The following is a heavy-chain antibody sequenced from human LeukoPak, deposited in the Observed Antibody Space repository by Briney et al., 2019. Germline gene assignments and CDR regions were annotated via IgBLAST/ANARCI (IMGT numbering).Heavy chain of an antibody. V-gene: IGHV4-59*01. Sequence: SETLSLTCTVSGGSMSGYFWSWIRQPPGKGLEWIGYIYYSGSTNYNPSLKSRVTISVDTSKNQFSLKLSSVTAADTAVYYCARSITSSWYGDFQHWGQGTLVSVSS. D-gene: IGHD6-13*01. CDR2: IYYSGST. CDR1: GGSMSGYF. CDR3: ARSITSSWYGDFQH. J-gene: IGHJ1*01.